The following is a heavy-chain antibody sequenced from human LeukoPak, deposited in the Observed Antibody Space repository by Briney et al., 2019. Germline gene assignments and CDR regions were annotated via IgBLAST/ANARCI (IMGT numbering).Heavy chain of an antibody. V-gene: IGHV4-59*01. D-gene: IGHD2-2*01. CDR2: IYYSGST. CDR1: GGSISSYY. Sequence: SETLSLTCTVSGGSISSYYWSWIRQPPGKGLEWIGYIYYSGSTNYNPSLKSRVTISVDTSKNQFSLKLSSATAADTAVYYCAREEPAAMVIDYWGQGTLVTVSS. J-gene: IGHJ4*02. CDR3: AREEPAAMVIDY.